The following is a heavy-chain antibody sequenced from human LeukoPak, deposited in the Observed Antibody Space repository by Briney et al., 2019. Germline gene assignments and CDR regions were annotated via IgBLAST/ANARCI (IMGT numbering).Heavy chain of an antibody. CDR2: IYYSGST. CDR1: GGSISDYY. J-gene: IGHJ4*02. Sequence: KPSETLSLTCTVSGGSISDYYWSWIRQPPGKGLEWIGYIYYSGSTNYNPSLKSRVTISVDTSKNQFSLKLSSVTAADTAVYYCARAPVVVSPFDYWGQGTLVTVSS. V-gene: IGHV4-59*01. D-gene: IGHD2-15*01. CDR3: ARAPVVVSPFDY.